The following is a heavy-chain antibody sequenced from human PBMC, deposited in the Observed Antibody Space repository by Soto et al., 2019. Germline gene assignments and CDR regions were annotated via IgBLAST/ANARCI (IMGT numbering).Heavy chain of an antibody. CDR2: IVVGSGNT. J-gene: IGHJ6*02. Sequence: QMQLVQSGPEVKKPGTSVKVSCKASGFTFTSSAVQWVRQARGQRLEWIGWIVVGSGNTNYAQKFQHLISSTSQMPSGTAYRVSATMSCTAAAVVYCALRGEVVGYYYGLAVGG. V-gene: IGHV1-58*01. CDR1: GFTFTSSA. D-gene: IGHD2-21*01. CDR3: ALRGEVVGYYYGLAV.